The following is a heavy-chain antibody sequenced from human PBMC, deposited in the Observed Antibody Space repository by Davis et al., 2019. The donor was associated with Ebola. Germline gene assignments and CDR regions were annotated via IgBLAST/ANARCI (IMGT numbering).Heavy chain of an antibody. CDR3: ARGRIGYCDGNDCYVFDY. CDR1: GGSISSYY. J-gene: IGHJ4*02. Sequence: PSETLSLTCTVSGGSISSYYWSWIRQSPGQRLEWIGYIYQSGFTNYNPSLASRVAMSIDTSKNQFSLDLRSVSAADTAIYYCARGRIGYCDGNDCYVFDYWGQGSLVTVSS. CDR2: IYQSGFT. V-gene: IGHV4-59*01. D-gene: IGHD2-15*01.